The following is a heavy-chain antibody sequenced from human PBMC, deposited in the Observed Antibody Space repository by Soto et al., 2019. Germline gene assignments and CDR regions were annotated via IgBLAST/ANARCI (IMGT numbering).Heavy chain of an antibody. CDR1: GFTFSSYS. CDR3: ARDLYSDIVLMVYARWYYGMDV. D-gene: IGHD2-8*01. CDR2: ISSSSSYI. V-gene: IGHV3-21*01. Sequence: EVQLVESGGGLVQPGGSLRLSCAASGFTFSSYSMNWVRQAPGKGLEWVSSISSSSSYIYYADSVKGRFTISRDNAKNSLYLQMNSLRAEDTAVYYCARDLYSDIVLMVYARWYYGMDVWGQGTTVTVSS. J-gene: IGHJ6*02.